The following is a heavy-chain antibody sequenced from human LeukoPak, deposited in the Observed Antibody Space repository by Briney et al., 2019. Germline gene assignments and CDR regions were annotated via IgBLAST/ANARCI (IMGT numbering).Heavy chain of an antibody. D-gene: IGHD3-3*01. CDR3: ARCISILPSGFDP. Sequence: ASVKVSCKSSGYTFTGYYMHWVRQAPAQGLEWMGWINPDRGGTNYAQKFRGRVTMTRDKSISTAYMELSRLRSDDTAVYYCARCISILPSGFDPWGQGTLVTVFS. CDR2: INPDRGGT. CDR1: GYTFTGYY. V-gene: IGHV1-2*02. J-gene: IGHJ5*02.